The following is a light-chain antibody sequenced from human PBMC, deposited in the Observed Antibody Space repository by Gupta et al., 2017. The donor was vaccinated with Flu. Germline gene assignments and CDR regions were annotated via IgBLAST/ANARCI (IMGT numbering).Light chain of an antibody. CDR2: RNN. J-gene: IGLJ3*02. Sequence: QRVTISCSGSSSNNGSNYVYWYQQLPGTAPKLLIYRNNQRPAGVPDRFSGSKSGTSASLAISGLRSEDEADYYCAAWDDSLSEVFGGGTKLTVL. V-gene: IGLV1-47*01. CDR1: SSNNGSNY. CDR3: AAWDDSLSEV.